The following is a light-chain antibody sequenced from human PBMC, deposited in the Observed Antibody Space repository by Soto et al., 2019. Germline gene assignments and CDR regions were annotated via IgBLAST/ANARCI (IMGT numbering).Light chain of an antibody. Sequence: IVLTQSPGTLSLSPGKRATLSCRASQSVSSHLAWYQQKPGQAPRLLIYDASKRPTGIPARFSGSGSGTDFTLTISSLEPEDSAVYYCQQRSDRLPITFGQGTKVDIK. J-gene: IGKJ1*01. V-gene: IGKV3-11*01. CDR1: QSVSSH. CDR3: QQRSDRLPIT. CDR2: DAS.